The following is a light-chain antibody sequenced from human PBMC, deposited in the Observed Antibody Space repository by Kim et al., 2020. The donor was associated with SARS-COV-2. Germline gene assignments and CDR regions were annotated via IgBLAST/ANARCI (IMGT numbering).Light chain of an antibody. Sequence: SPGQTASSTCSGEKLGDKYACWYQQKPGQSPVLVIYQDSKRPSGIPERFSGSNSGNTATLTISGTQAMDEADYYCQAWDSSTGNWVFGGGTKLTVL. CDR3: QAWDSSTGNWV. CDR1: KLGDKY. CDR2: QDS. V-gene: IGLV3-1*01. J-gene: IGLJ3*02.